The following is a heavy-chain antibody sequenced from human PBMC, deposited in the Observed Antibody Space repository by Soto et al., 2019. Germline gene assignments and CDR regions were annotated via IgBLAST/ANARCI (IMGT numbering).Heavy chain of an antibody. Sequence: SAALSLTSISSGCAISICYWGTIRQPPGQGLELIWYIFYSGSTSYNTSLQSRGTISVVTSKIQFSLRLSSVTAADTAVYYCARDGGREYYDFWSGYQYMDVWGKGTTVT. D-gene: IGHD3-3*01. V-gene: IGHV4-59*01. CDR3: ARDGGREYYDFWSGYQYMDV. J-gene: IGHJ6*03. CDR1: GCAISICY. CDR2: IFYSGST.